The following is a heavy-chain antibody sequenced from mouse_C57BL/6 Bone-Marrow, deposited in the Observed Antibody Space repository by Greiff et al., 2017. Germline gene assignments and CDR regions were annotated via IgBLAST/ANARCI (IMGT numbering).Heavy chain of an antibody. CDR1: GFTFSDAW. CDR3: TRSLSQATSFAY. CDR2: IRNKANNHAT. V-gene: IGHV6-6*01. J-gene: IGHJ3*01. Sequence: EVKLVESGGGLVQPGGSMKLSCAASGFTFSDAWMDWVRQSPEKGLEWVAEIRNKANNHATYYAESVKGRFTISRDDSKSSVYLQMNSLRAEDTGIYYWTRSLSQATSFAYWGQGTLVTVSA. D-gene: IGHD3-2*02.